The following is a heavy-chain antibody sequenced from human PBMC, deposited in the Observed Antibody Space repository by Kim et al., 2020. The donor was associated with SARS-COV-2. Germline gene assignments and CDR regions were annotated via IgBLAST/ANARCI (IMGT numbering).Heavy chain of an antibody. CDR2: IYYSGST. CDR3: ARFKFGWPFDY. D-gene: IGHD3-10*01. Sequence: SETLSLTCTVSGGSISSYYWSWIRQPPGKGLEWIGYIYYSGSTNYNPSLKSRVTISVDTSKNQFSLKLSSVTAADTAVYYCARFKFGWPFDYWGQGTLVTVSS. V-gene: IGHV4-59*01. J-gene: IGHJ4*02. CDR1: GGSISSYY.